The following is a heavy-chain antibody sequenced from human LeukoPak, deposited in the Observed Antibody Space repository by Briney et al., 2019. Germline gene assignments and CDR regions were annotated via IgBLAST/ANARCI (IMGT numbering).Heavy chain of an antibody. CDR1: GGSFSGYY. D-gene: IGHD3-22*01. J-gene: IGHJ6*02. Sequence: SETLSLTCAVYGGSFSGYYWSWIRQPPGKGLEWIGEINHSGSTNYNPSLKSRVIISVDTSKNQFSLKLSSVTAADTAVYYCARGVYDSSGYYYYYYGFDVWGQGTTVTVSS. V-gene: IGHV4-34*01. CDR2: INHSGST. CDR3: ARGVYDSSGYYYYYYGFDV.